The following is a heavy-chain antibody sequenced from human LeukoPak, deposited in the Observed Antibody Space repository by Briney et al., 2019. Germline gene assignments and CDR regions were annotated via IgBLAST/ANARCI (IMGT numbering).Heavy chain of an antibody. Sequence: TGGSLRLSCAASGFTFSSYEMNWVRQAPGKGLEWVSYISSSGSTIYYADSVKGRFTISRDNAKNSLYLQMNSLRAEDTAVYYCARSLGYCSGGSCYPFDYWGQGTLVTVSS. CDR3: ARSLGYCSGGSCYPFDY. D-gene: IGHD2-15*01. CDR1: GFTFSSYE. CDR2: ISSSGSTI. J-gene: IGHJ4*02. V-gene: IGHV3-48*03.